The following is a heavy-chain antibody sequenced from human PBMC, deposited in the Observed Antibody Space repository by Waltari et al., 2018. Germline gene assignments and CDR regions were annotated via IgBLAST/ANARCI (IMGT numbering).Heavy chain of an antibody. CDR1: GFTFSSYS. J-gene: IGHJ5*02. CDR3: ARGGGDGGNWFDP. V-gene: IGHV3-21*01. CDR2: ISSSSSYI. D-gene: IGHD2-21*01. Sequence: EVQLVASGGGLVKPGGSLRLSCAASGFTFSSYSMNWVRQAPGKGLEWVSSISSSSSYIYYADSVKGRFTISRDNAKNSLYLQMNSLRAEDTAVYYCARGGGDGGNWFDPWGQGTLVTVSS.